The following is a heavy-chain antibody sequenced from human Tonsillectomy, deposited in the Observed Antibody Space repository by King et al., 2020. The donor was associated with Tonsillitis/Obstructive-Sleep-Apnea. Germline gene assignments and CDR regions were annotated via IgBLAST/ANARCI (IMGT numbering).Heavy chain of an antibody. D-gene: IGHD2-2*01. V-gene: IGHV3-11*05. CDR3: ARGGGYCSSTGCYLGAYDV. CDR1: GSSFSDYY. CDR2: ISGSSTYT. Sequence: VQLVESGGGLVKTGGSLRLSCVASGSSFSDYYMTWIRQAPGKGLEWISYISGSSTYTNYADSVKGRFTISRDNAKNSLHLQMNSLRVEDTALYYCARGGGYCSSTGCYLGAYDVWGQGTTVTVSS. J-gene: IGHJ3*01.